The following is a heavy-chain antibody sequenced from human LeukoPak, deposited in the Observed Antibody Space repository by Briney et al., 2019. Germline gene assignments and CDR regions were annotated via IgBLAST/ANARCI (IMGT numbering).Heavy chain of an antibody. J-gene: IGHJ4*02. CDR1: GYTFTSYG. Sequence: ASVKVSCKASGYTFTSYGISWVRQAPGQGLEWMGWISAYNGNTNYAQKLQGRVTMTEDTSTDTAYMELSSLRSEDTAVYYCATPLTTVTSFDYWGQGTLVTVSS. D-gene: IGHD4-17*01. CDR3: ATPLTTVTSFDY. V-gene: IGHV1-18*01. CDR2: ISAYNGNT.